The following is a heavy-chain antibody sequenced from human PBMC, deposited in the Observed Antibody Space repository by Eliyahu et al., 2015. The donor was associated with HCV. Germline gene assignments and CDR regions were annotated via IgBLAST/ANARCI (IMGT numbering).Heavy chain of an antibody. J-gene: IGHJ4*02. CDR3: ARRRGYDFWSGYYTLDY. D-gene: IGHD3-3*01. CDR1: GGSFXGYY. V-gene: IGHV4-34*01. CDR2: INHSGST. Sequence: QVQLQQWGAGLLKPSETLSLTCAVYGGSFXGYYWSWIRQPPGKGLEWIGEINHSGSTNYNPSLKSRVTISVDTSKNQFPLKLSSVTAADTAVYYCARRRGYDFWSGYYTLDYWGQGTLVTVSS.